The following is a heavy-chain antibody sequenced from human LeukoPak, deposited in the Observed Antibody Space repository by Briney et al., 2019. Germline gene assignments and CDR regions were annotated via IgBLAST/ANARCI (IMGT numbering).Heavy chain of an antibody. CDR3: ATETNGRHYDY. D-gene: IGHD1-14*01. J-gene: IGHJ4*02. CDR1: GLTFSTSG. CDR2: IGPTGSDR. V-gene: IGHV3-21*06. Sequence: GGSLRLSCTASGLTFSTSGFNWVRQAPGKGLEWVASIGPTGSDRYHADSIKGRFTISRGNANNFLYLQMNSLRAVDMAVYYCATETNGRHYDYWGQGTLLTVSS.